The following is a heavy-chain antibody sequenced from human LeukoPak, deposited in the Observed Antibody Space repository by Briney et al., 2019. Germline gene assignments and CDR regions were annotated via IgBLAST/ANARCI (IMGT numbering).Heavy chain of an antibody. CDR2: IRYDGSNK. Sequence: GGSLRLSCAASGFTFSSYGTHWVRQAPGKGLEWVAFIRYDGSNKDYADSVKGRFTISRDNSKNTLFLQMNSLRTEDTAVYYCVKGYNYGVDYWGQGTLVSVSS. CDR3: VKGYNYGVDY. CDR1: GFTFSSYG. V-gene: IGHV3-30*02. J-gene: IGHJ4*02. D-gene: IGHD5-24*01.